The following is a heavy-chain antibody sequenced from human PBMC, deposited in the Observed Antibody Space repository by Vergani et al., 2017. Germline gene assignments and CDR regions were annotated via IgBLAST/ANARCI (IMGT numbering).Heavy chain of an antibody. J-gene: IGHJ2*01. CDR2: ISSSGGST. D-gene: IGHD6-19*01. CDR1: GFTFSSYA. CDR3: AKDLEMYSSGLWYFDL. Sequence: EVQLLESGGGLVQPGGSLRLSCAASGFTFSSYAMSWVRQAPGKGLEWVSAISSSGGSTYYADSVKGRFTISRDYSKNTLYLQMNSLRAEDTAVYYCAKDLEMYSSGLWYFDLWGRGTLVTVSS. V-gene: IGHV3-23*01.